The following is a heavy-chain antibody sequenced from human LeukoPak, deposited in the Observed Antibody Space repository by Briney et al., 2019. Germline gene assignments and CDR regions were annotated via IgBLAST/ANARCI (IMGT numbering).Heavy chain of an antibody. D-gene: IGHD2-2*01. Sequence: SETLSLTCTVSGGSISSYYWSWIWQPPGKGLEWIGYIYYSGSTNYNPSPKSRVTISVDTSKNQFSLKLSSVTAADTAVYYCARDHGTSSPFDYWGQGTLVTVSS. CDR3: ARDHGTSSPFDY. J-gene: IGHJ4*02. V-gene: IGHV4-59*01. CDR1: GGSISSYY. CDR2: IYYSGST.